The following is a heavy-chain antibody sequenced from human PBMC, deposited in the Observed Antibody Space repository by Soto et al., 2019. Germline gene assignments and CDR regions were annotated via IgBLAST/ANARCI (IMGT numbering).Heavy chain of an antibody. CDR1: GFSLTTSGVG. V-gene: IGHV2-5*02. J-gene: IGHJ4*02. CDR3: AHRGYMYGNWDHGYFDY. CDR2: IYWDDDK. D-gene: IGHD5-18*01. Sequence: QITLKESGPTRVKPTQTLALICTFSGFSLTTSGVGVGWIRKPPGKALEWLAVIYWDDDKRYSPSLKSRLTITKDASKYQLVLTMTDMDPADTATYFCAHRGYMYGNWDHGYFDYWGQGTLVAVSS.